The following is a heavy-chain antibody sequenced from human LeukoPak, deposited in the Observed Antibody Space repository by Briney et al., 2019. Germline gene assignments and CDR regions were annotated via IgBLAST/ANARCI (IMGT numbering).Heavy chain of an antibody. CDR2: IYTSGST. V-gene: IGHV4-61*02. J-gene: IGHJ4*02. CDR3: ARDSLTYGSGSYYPSGSYYTDY. Sequence: SETLSLTCTVSGGSISSGSYYWSWIRQPAGKGLKWIGRIYTSGSTNYNPSLKSRVTISVDTSKNQFSLKLSSVTAADTAVYYCARDSLTYGSGSYYPSGSYYTDYWGQGTLVTVSS. CDR1: GGSISSGSYY. D-gene: IGHD3-10*01.